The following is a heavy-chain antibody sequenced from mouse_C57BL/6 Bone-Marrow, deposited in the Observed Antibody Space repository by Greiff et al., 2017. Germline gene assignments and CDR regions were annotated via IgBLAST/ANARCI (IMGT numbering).Heavy chain of an antibody. V-gene: IGHV1-64*01. Sequence: VQLQQPGAELVKPGASVKLSCKASGYTFTSYWMHWVKQRPGQGLEWIGLIHPNSGSTNYNEKFKSKATLTVDKSSSTAYMQLSSLTSEDSAVYYCASYYECGVLFAYWGQGTLVTVSA. CDR1: GYTFTSYW. CDR2: IHPNSGST. CDR3: ASYYECGVLFAY. D-gene: IGHD1-1*02. J-gene: IGHJ3*01.